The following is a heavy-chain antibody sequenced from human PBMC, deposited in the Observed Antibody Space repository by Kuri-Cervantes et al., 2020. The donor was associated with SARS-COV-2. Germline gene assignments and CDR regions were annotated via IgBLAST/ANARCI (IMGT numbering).Heavy chain of an antibody. D-gene: IGHD3-22*01. CDR2: INHSGST. CDR1: GGSFSGYY. J-gene: IGHJ6*02. CDR3: ARDYYDSSGYAGYYYYYGMDV. V-gene: IGHV4-34*01. Sequence: SETLSLTCAVYGGSFSGYYWSWIRQPPGKGLEWIGEINHSGSTNYNPSLKSRVTISVDTSKNQFSLKLSSVTAAATAVYYCARDYYDSSGYAGYYYYYGMDVWGQGTTVTVSS.